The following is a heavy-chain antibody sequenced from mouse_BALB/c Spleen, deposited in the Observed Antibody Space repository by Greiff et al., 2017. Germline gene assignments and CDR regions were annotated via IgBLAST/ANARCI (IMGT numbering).Heavy chain of an antibody. CDR1: GYSITSGYY. CDR2: ISYDGSN. D-gene: IGHD2-14*01. V-gene: IGHV3-6*02. Sequence: VQLKESGPGLVKPSQSLSLTCSVTGYSITSGYYWNWIRQFPGNKLEWMGYISYDGSNNYNPSLKNRISITRDTSKNQFFLKLNSVTTEDTATYYCANYRYDPWFAYWGQGTLVTVSA. CDR3: ANYRYDPWFAY. J-gene: IGHJ3*01.